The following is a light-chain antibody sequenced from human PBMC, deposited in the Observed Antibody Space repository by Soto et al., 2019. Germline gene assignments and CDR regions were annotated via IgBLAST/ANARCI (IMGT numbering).Light chain of an antibody. CDR3: ETWDSNTRV. Sequence: QLVLTQSSSASASLGSSVKLTCTLRSGHRSYIIAWHQQQAGKAPRYLMKVEGSGSYNKGSGVPDRFSGSSSGADRYLTISNLQFEDEADYYCETWDSNTRVFGGGTKVTFL. J-gene: IGLJ3*02. V-gene: IGLV4-60*02. CDR1: SGHRSYI. CDR2: VEGSGSY.